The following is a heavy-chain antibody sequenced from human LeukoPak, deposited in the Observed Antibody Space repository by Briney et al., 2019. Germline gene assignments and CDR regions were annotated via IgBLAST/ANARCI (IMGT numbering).Heavy chain of an antibody. J-gene: IGHJ4*02. D-gene: IGHD3-10*01. CDR3: AKTRGSGSQHYSDY. CDR1: GFTFSSYA. CDR2: ISGSGGST. V-gene: IGHV3-23*01. Sequence: PGGSLRLSCAASGFTFSSYAMSWVRQAPGKGLEWVSAISGSGGSTYYAAAVKGRFTISRDNSKNTLYPQMNSLRAEDTAVYYCAKTRGSGSQHYSDYWGQGTLVTVSS.